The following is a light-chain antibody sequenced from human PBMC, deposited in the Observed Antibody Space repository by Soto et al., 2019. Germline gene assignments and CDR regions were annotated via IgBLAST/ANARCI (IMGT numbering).Light chain of an antibody. CDR2: DVT. CDR3: CSYAGASSSLL. CDR1: SRAIGSYNF. Sequence: QSALTQPRSVSGSPGQSVTISCTGSSRAIGSYNFVSWFQQDPGKAPKLIIYDVTKRPSGVPDRFSASKSGNTASLTISGLQDEDEADYYCCSYAGASSSLLFGGGTKLTVL. J-gene: IGLJ3*02. V-gene: IGLV2-11*01.